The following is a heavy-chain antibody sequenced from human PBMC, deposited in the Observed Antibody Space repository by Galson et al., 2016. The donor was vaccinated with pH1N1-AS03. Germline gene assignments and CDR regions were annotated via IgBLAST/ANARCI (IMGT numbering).Heavy chain of an antibody. V-gene: IGHV3-30-3*01. CDR3: AREEEGFGSNWLQTDAFDI. D-gene: IGHD6-13*01. CDR2: MSYEGTTT. J-gene: IGHJ3*02. Sequence: SLRLSCAASGFIFTHYSMHWVCQAPGKGLEWVAVMSYEGTTTYYADSVKGGFTISRDNSKNTIYLQMNSLRTEDTALYYCAREEEGFGSNWLQTDAFDIWGQGTMVTVSS. CDR1: GFIFTHYS.